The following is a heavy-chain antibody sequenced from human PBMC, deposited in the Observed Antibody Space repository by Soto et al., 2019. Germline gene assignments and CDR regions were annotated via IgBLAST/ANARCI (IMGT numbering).Heavy chain of an antibody. D-gene: IGHD3-10*01. CDR2: ISSSSSTI. J-gene: IGHJ4*02. CDR3: AIRGSGSHHFDY. Sequence: VQLVESGGGVVQPGRSLRLSCAASGFTFSSYGMHWVRQAPGKGLEWVSYISSSSSTIYYADSVKGRFTISRDNAKNALYLQMTSLRDEYTAVYYGAIRGSGSHHFDYWGQGTLVAVSS. V-gene: IGHV3-48*02. CDR1: GFTFSSYG.